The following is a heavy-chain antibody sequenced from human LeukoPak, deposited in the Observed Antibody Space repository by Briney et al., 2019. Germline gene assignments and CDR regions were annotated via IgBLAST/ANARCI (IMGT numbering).Heavy chain of an antibody. D-gene: IGHD3-10*01. CDR1: GGSFSGYY. CDR2: INHSGST. J-gene: IGHJ4*02. CDR3: ARFYGAGSSDY. V-gene: IGHV4-34*01. Sequence: SETLSLTRAVYGGSFSGYYWSWIRQPPGKGLEWIGEINHSGSTNYNPSLKSRVTMSLDTSKNQFSLKLSSVTAADTAVYYCARFYGAGSSDYWGQGTLVTVSS.